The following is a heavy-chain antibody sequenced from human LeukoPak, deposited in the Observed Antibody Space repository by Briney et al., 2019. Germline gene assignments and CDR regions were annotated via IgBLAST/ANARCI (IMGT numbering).Heavy chain of an antibody. CDR3: ARDPNWGGDYFDY. CDR1: GYTFTNYY. J-gene: IGHJ4*02. CDR2: INPGGRST. Sequence: ASVKVSCKASGYTFTNYYIHWVRQAPGQGLEWMGIINPGGRSTSYAQKFQGRVTMTRDTSTSTVYMELNSLRSEDTAVYYCARDPNWGGDYFDYWGQGTLVTVSS. D-gene: IGHD7-27*01. V-gene: IGHV1-46*01.